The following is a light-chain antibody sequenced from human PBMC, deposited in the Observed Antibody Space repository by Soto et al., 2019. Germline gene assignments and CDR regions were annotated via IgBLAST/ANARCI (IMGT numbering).Light chain of an antibody. J-gene: IGKJ3*01. CDR3: QQRSNWL. Sequence: EIVMTQSPVTLSVSPGETVILSCRASQSLRSNLAWYQQRPGQPPRLLIYRASSRATGIPARFSGSGSGTDFTLTISSLEPEDFAVYYCQQRSNWLFGPGTKVDIK. CDR2: RAS. CDR1: QSLRSN. V-gene: IGKV3-11*01.